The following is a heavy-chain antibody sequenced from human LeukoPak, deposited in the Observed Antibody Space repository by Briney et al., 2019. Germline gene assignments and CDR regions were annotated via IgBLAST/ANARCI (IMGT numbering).Heavy chain of an antibody. CDR2: IYYSGST. J-gene: IGHJ4*02. D-gene: IGHD4-17*01. Sequence: PSETLSLTCTVSGGSISSYYWSWIRQPPGKGLEWIGYIYYSGSTNYNPSLKSRVTISVDTSKNQFSLKLSSVTAADTAVYYCATYDYGDYRFDYWGQGTLVTVSS. V-gene: IGHV4-59*01. CDR1: GGSISSYY. CDR3: ATYDYGDYRFDY.